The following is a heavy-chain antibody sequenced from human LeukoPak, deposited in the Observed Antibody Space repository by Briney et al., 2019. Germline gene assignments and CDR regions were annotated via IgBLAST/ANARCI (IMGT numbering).Heavy chain of an antibody. CDR3: AFVGRAAAIDY. Sequence: SETLSLTCTVSGGSISSGSYYWSWIRQPAGKGLEWIGRIYTSGSTNYNPSLNSRVTISVDTSKNQFSLKLSSVTAADTAVYYCAFVGRAAAIDYWGQGTLVTVSS. CDR2: IYTSGST. D-gene: IGHD6-13*01. J-gene: IGHJ4*02. CDR1: GGSISSGSYY. V-gene: IGHV4-61*02.